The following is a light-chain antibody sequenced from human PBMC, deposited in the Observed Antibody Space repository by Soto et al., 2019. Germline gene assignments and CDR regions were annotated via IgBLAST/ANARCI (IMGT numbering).Light chain of an antibody. CDR1: QSFSSSY. Sequence: EIVLTQSPGTLSLSPGERATLSCRASQSFSSSYLAWYQQKPGQAPRLLIFGASSRATGIPDRFSGSGSGTDFTLTISRLEPEDFAVYYCQEYGTSRNFGQGTKVEIK. V-gene: IGKV3-20*01. CDR2: GAS. CDR3: QEYGTSRN. J-gene: IGKJ1*01.